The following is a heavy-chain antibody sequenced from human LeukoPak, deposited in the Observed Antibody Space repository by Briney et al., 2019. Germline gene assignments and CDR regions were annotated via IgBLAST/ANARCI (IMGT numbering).Heavy chain of an antibody. Sequence: GASVKVSCKVSGYTLTELSMHWVRQAPGKGLEWMGGFDPEDGETIYAQKFQGRVTMTEDTSTDTAYMELSSLRSEDTAVYYCATVERVDTMIVVVPWFDPWGQGTLVTVSS. CDR2: FDPEDGET. CDR3: ATVERVDTMIVVVPWFDP. D-gene: IGHD3-22*01. J-gene: IGHJ5*02. V-gene: IGHV1-24*01. CDR1: GYTLTELS.